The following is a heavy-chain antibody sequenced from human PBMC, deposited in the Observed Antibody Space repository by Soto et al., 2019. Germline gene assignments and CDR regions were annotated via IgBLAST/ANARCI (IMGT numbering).Heavy chain of an antibody. V-gene: IGHV3-30-3*01. CDR1: GFIFNNYA. D-gene: IGHD2-15*01. CDR3: AREVVGWKYFDY. CDR2: ISFDGTKE. J-gene: IGHJ4*02. Sequence: QVQLVESGGGVVQPGTSLRLSCAASGFIFNNYALYWVRQAPGKGLEWVASISFDGTKENYADYVQGRCSISRDKSNNTLYREMSILRGEDTAVYYCAREVVGWKYFDYWGQGTLVTVSS.